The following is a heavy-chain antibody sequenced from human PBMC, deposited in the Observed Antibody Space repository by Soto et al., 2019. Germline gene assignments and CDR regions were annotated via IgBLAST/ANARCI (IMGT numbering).Heavy chain of an antibody. CDR1: GGSISSSSYY. D-gene: IGHD6-6*01. V-gene: IGHV4-39*01. J-gene: IGHJ4*02. CDR2: IYYSGST. CDR3: ARRVAARPGAYYFDY. Sequence: SETLSLTCTVSGGSISSSSYYWGWIRQPPGKGLEWIGSIYYSGSTYYNPSLKSRVTISVDTPKNQFSLKLSSVTAADTAVYYCARRVAARPGAYYFDYWGQGTLVTVSS.